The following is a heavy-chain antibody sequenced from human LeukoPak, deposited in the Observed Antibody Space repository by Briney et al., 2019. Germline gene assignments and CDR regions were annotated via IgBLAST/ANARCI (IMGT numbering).Heavy chain of an antibody. D-gene: IGHD3-10*01. V-gene: IGHV3-33*01. CDR1: GFTFSSYG. CDR3: ARGDYYGSRGDY. Sequence: GRSLRLSCAASGFTFSSYGMLWVRQAPGKGLEWVAVIWYDGSNKYYADSVKGRFTISRDNSKNTLYLQMNSLRAEDTAVYYCARGDYYGSRGDYWGQGTLVTVSS. J-gene: IGHJ4*02. CDR2: IWYDGSNK.